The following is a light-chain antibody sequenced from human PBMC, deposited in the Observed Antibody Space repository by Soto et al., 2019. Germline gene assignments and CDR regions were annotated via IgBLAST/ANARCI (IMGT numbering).Light chain of an antibody. CDR3: QQSDSTPPIT. CDR2: AAS. CDR1: QSISSY. V-gene: IGKV1-39*01. J-gene: IGKJ5*01. Sequence: DIPMTQSPSSLSASVGDRVTITCRASQSISSYLNWYQQKPGKAPKLLIYAASSLQSGVPSRFSGSGSGTDFTLTISSLQPEDFATYSCQQSDSTPPITFGQGTRLEIK.